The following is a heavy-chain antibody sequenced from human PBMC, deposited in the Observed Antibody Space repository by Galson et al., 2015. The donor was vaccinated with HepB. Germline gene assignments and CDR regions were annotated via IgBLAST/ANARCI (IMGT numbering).Heavy chain of an antibody. D-gene: IGHD2-15*01. V-gene: IGHV1-2*05. CDR1: GYTFTGYY. J-gene: IGHJ6*02. Sequence: SVKVSCKASGYTFTGYYMHWVRQAPGQELEWMGRINPNSGGTNYAQKFQGRVTMTRDTSISTAYMELSRLRSDDTVVYYCARGFLNCSGGSCYSGGMDVWGQGTTVTVSS. CDR2: INPNSGGT. CDR3: ARGFLNCSGGSCYSGGMDV.